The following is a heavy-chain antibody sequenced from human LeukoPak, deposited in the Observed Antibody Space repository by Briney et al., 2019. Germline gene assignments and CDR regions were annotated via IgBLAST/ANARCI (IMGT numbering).Heavy chain of an antibody. CDR2: ISYDGSNK. CDR1: EFTFSTYG. V-gene: IGHV3-30*19. Sequence: GGSLRLSCAASEFTFSTYGMHWVRQAPGKGLEWVAVISYDGSNKYYADSVKGRFTISRDNSKNTLYLQMNSLRAEDTAVCYCARVIAAVADYWGQGTLVTVSS. J-gene: IGHJ4*02. D-gene: IGHD6-13*01. CDR3: ARVIAAVADY.